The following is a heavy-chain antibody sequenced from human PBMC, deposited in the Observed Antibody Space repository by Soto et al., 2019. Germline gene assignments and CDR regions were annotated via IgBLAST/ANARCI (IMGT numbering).Heavy chain of an antibody. CDR1: GFTFSSYG. D-gene: IGHD3-9*01. CDR3: AKLDDDISQTYYYYYYGMDV. Sequence: GGSLRLSCAASGFTFSSYGMHWVRQAPGKGLEWVAVISYDGSNKYYADPVKGRFTISRDNSKNTLYLQMNSLRAEDTAVYYCAKLDDDISQTYYYYYYGMDVWGQGTTVTVSS. V-gene: IGHV3-30*18. J-gene: IGHJ6*02. CDR2: ISYDGSNK.